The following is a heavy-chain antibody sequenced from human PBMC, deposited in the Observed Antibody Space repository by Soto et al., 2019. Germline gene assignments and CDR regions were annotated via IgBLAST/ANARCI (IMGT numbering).Heavy chain of an antibody. D-gene: IGHD6-19*01. CDR3: ARVAGYSSYNWFDP. CDR2: IYYSGST. CDR1: GGSISSGGYY. V-gene: IGHV4-31*03. Sequence: PSETLSLTCTVSGGSISSGGYYWSWIRQHPGKGLEWIGYIYYSGSTYYNPSLKSRVTISVDTSKNQFSLKLSSVTAADTAVYYCARVAGYSSYNWFDPWGQGTLVTVSS. J-gene: IGHJ5*02.